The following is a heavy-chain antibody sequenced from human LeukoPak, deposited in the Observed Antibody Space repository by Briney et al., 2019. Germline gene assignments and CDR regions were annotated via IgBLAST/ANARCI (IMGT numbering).Heavy chain of an antibody. CDR2: INPNSGGT. CDR1: GYTFTGYY. D-gene: IGHD3-10*01. V-gene: IGHV1-2*02. Sequence: ASVKVSCKASGYTFTGYYMHWVRQAPGQGLEWMEWINPNSGGTSYAQKFQGRVTMTRDTSISTAYMELSRLISDDTAVYYCARGKGMTMVQGVINYWGQGTLVTVSS. J-gene: IGHJ4*02. CDR3: ARGKGMTMVQGVINY.